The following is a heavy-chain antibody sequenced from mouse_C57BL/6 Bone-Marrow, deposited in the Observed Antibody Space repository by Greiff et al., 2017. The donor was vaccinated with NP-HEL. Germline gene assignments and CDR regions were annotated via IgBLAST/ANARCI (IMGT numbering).Heavy chain of an antibody. CDR3: ASFYGSSER. Sequence: QVQLQQSGAELARPGASVKLSCKASGYTFTSYGISWVKQRTGQGLEWIGEIYPRSGNTYYNEKFKGKATLTADKSSSPAYMELRSLTSEDSAVYFCASFYGSSERWGQGTLVTVSA. CDR1: GYTFTSYG. V-gene: IGHV1-81*01. D-gene: IGHD1-1*01. CDR2: IYPRSGNT. J-gene: IGHJ3*01.